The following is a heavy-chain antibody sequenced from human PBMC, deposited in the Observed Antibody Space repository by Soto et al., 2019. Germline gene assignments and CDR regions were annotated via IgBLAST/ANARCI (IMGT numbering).Heavy chain of an antibody. J-gene: IGHJ6*02. CDR3: ARGLERYFDWLLRPVYYYYYYGMDV. V-gene: IGHV4-38-2*01. CDR1: GYSISSGYY. Sequence: PSETLSLTCAVSGYSISSGYYWGWIRQPPGKGLEWIGSIYRGGSTYYNPSLRSRVTISVDTSKNQFSLKLSSVTAADTAVYYCARGLERYFDWLLRPVYYYYYYGMDVWGQGTTVTVSS. CDR2: IYRGGST. D-gene: IGHD3-9*01.